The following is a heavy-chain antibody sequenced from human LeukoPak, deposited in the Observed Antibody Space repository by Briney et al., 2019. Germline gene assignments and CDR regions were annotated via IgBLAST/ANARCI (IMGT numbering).Heavy chain of an antibody. CDR2: INPSGGST. D-gene: IGHD3-3*02. V-gene: IGHV1-46*01. J-gene: IGHJ6*03. CDR1: GYTFTSYY. CDR3: ASISGFVGGRYYYYMDV. Sequence: ASVKVSCKASGYTFTSYYMHWVRQAPGQGLECMGIINPSGGSTSYAQKFQGRVTMTRDMSTSTVYMELSSLRSEDTAVYYCASISGFVGGRYYYYMDVWGKGTTVIVSS.